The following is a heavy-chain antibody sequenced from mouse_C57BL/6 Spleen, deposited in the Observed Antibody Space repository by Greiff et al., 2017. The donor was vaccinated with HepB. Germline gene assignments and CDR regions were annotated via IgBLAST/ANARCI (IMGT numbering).Heavy chain of an antibody. Sequence: QVQLQQPGAELVMPGASVKLSCKASGYTFTSYWMHWVKQRPGQGLEWIGEIDPSDSYTNYNQKFKGKSTLTVDKSSSTAYMQLSSLTSEDSAVYYCARSGGYGPGYYFDYWGQGTTLTVSS. CDR1: GYTFTSYW. CDR3: ARSGGYGPGYYFDY. V-gene: IGHV1-69*01. CDR2: IDPSDSYT. J-gene: IGHJ2*01. D-gene: IGHD2-2*01.